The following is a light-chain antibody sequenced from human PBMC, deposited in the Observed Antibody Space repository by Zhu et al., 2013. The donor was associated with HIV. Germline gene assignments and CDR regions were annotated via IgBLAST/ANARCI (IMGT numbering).Light chain of an antibody. Sequence: EVVLMQSPGTLSLSPGERATLSCRASQTVSYKHIAWYQQKPGQAPRLLIYGASSRAPGIPDRFSGGGSGTVFTLTITGLEPEDFGIYFCQRFGSSYTWTFGQGTNVEIK. V-gene: IGKV3-20*01. CDR1: QTVSYKH. CDR2: GAS. J-gene: IGKJ1*01. CDR3: QRFGSSYTWT.